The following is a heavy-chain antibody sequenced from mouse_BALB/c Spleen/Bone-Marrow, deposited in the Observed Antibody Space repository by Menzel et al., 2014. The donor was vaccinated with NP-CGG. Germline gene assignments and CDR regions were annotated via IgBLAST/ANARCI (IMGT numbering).Heavy chain of an antibody. CDR1: GISFSNYG. J-gene: IGHJ3*01. D-gene: IGHD2-4*01. Sequence: EVKLVESGGGLVKSGGSLKLSCAASGISFSNYGMSWVRQTPEKRLEWVATISGDGRYTFYSDSVRGRFTISRDNAKYNLYLQLSSLRSADTALYYCARHAYYDQTEVSFVYWGQGTLVTVSA. CDR2: ISGDGRYT. CDR3: ARHAYYDQTEVSFVY. V-gene: IGHV5-9-2*01.